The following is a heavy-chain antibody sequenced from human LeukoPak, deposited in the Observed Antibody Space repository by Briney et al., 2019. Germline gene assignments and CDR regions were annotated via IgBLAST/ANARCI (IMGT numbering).Heavy chain of an antibody. D-gene: IGHD6-6*01. Sequence: GGSLRLSCAASGFTFSNYWMHWVRQAPGKGLVWVSRINSDGINTSYADSVKGRFTISRDNAKNTLNLQMNSLRAEDTAVYYCARDGIAAQAKTIDYWGQGTLVTVSS. V-gene: IGHV3-74*01. J-gene: IGHJ4*02. CDR1: GFTFSNYW. CDR2: INSDGINT. CDR3: ARDGIAAQAKTIDY.